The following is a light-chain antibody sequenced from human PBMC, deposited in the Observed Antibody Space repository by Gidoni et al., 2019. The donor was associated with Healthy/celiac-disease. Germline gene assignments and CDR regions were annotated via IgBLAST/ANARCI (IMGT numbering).Light chain of an antibody. V-gene: IGKV4-1*01. CDR3: QQYYSTPPT. CDR2: WAS. J-gene: IGKJ1*01. Sequence: DIVMTQSPDSLAVSLGERATIKCKSSQSVLYSSNNKNYLAWYQQKPGPPPKLLIYWASTRESGVPDRFSGSGSGKDFTLTIRSLQAEDVAVYYCQQYYSTPPTFGQGTKVEIK. CDR1: QSVLYSSNNKNY.